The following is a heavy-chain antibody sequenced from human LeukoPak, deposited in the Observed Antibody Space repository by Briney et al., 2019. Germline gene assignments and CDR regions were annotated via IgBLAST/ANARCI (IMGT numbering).Heavy chain of an antibody. Sequence: VASVKVSCKASGYTFTGSYMHWVRQAPGQGLEWMGWINPNSGATNYAQKFQGRVTMTRDTSISTAYMELSRLRSDDTAVYYCARASYYYDSSGFPSTYPFDYWGQGTLVTVSS. CDR3: ARASYYYDSSGFPSTYPFDY. CDR1: GYTFTGSY. J-gene: IGHJ4*02. CDR2: INPNSGAT. V-gene: IGHV1-2*02. D-gene: IGHD3-22*01.